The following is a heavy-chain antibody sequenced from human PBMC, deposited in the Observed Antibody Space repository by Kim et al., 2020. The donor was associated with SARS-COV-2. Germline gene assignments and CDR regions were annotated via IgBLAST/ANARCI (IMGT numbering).Heavy chain of an antibody. J-gene: IGHJ5*02. CDR1: TFTFSDHS. Sequence: GGSLRLSCAASTFTFSDHSMSWIRQAPGKGLEWISYISYNGNTRSYADSVKGRFSISRDNTKNSVCLQMNSLRVEDTAVYYCARPNGLEAIHWFDLWGQGTLVIVSS. CDR3: ARPNGLEAIHWFDL. V-gene: IGHV3-11*04. CDR2: ISYNGNTR. D-gene: IGHD2-8*01.